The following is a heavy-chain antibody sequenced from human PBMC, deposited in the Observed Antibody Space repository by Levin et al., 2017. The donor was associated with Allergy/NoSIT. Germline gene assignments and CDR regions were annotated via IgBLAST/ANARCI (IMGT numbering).Heavy chain of an antibody. CDR1: GGSVSTGDYY. V-gene: IGHV4-31*03. CDR3: ARERHCGGDCYSNAFDI. Sequence: SQTLSLTCTISGGSVSTGDYYWTWIRQHPVKGLEWIGYVQHSGGTFYNPSLKSRLTMSVDTSNNQFSLKLNFVTAADTAVYYCARERHCGGDCYSNAFDIWGQGTMVTVSS. J-gene: IGHJ3*02. CDR2: VQHSGGT. D-gene: IGHD2-21*02.